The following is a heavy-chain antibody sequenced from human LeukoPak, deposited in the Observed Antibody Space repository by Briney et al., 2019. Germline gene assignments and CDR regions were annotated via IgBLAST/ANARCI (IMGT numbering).Heavy chain of an antibody. CDR3: ARESGYGYPVFDY. CDR2: IYYSGST. V-gene: IGHV4-59*11. Sequence: SETLSLTCTVSGGSISSHYWSWIRQPPGKGLEWIGYIYYSGSTNYNPSLKSRVTISVDTSKNQFSLKLSSVTAADTAVYYCARESGYGYPVFDYWGQGTLVTVSS. CDR1: GGSISSHY. D-gene: IGHD5-18*01. J-gene: IGHJ4*02.